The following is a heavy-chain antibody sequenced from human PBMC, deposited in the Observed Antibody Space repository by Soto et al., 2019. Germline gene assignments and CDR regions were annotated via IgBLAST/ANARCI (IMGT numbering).Heavy chain of an antibody. CDR1: GGSISSGDYY. J-gene: IGHJ6*02. V-gene: IGHV4-30-4*01. Sequence: PSETRSLTCTVSGGSISSGDYYWSWIRQPPGKGLEWIGYIYYSGSTYYNPSLKSRVTISVDTSKNQFSLKLSSVTAADTAVYYCARDPWELPFYYYGMDVWGQGTTVTVSS. CDR3: ARDPWELPFYYYGMDV. D-gene: IGHD1-26*01. CDR2: IYYSGST.